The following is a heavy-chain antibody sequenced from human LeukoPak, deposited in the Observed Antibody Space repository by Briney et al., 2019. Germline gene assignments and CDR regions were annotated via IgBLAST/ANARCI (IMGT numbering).Heavy chain of an antibody. D-gene: IGHD1-7*01. V-gene: IGHV1-2*02. CDR3: ARDKLRQNIDY. Sequence: ASAKVSWKASGYTFTGYYMHWVPQAAGQGLGGMGWINPNSGGTNYAQKFQDRVTMTRDTSISTAYMELSRLRSDDTAVYYCARDKLRQNIDYWGQGTLVTVSS. CDR2: INPNSGGT. J-gene: IGHJ4*02. CDR1: GYTFTGYY.